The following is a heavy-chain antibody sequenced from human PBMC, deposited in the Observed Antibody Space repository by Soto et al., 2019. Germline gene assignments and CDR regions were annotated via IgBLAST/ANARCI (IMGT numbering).Heavy chain of an antibody. CDR1: GFTFSSSA. D-gene: IGHD1-1*01. J-gene: IGHJ5*02. CDR3: AKDRSTTPTAPRLEP. Sequence: PGGSLRLSCVSSGFTFSSSAMSWVRQAPGKGLEWVSVISGSGGSTNYADSVKGRFTISRDNSKNTLYLQMSNLRAEDTAVYYCAKDRSTTPTAPRLEPWGQGTLVTVSS. V-gene: IGHV3-23*01. CDR2: ISGSGGST.